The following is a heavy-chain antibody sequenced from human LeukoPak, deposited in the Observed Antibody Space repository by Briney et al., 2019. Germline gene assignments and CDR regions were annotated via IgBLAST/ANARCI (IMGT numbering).Heavy chain of an antibody. D-gene: IGHD6-19*01. V-gene: IGHV4-34*01. CDR2: INHSGST. CDR3: ARHSPLIAVAGTAPFDY. J-gene: IGHJ4*02. CDR1: GGSFSGYY. Sequence: SETLSLTCAVYGGSFSGYYWSWIRQPPGMGLEWIGEINHSGSTNYNPSLKSRVTISVDTSKNQFSLKLSSVTAADTAVYYCARHSPLIAVAGTAPFDYWGQGTLVTVSS.